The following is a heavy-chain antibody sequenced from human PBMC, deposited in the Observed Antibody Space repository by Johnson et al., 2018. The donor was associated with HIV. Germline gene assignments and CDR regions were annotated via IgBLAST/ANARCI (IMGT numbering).Heavy chain of an antibody. Sequence: QVQLVESGGDVVQPGRSLRLSCAASGFTFSSYAMHWVRQAPGKGLEWVAVISYDGSNKYYADSVKGRFTISRDNSKNTLYLQMNSLRAEDTAVYYCARVRGAFDIWGQGTMVTVSS. CDR1: GFTFSSYA. V-gene: IGHV3-30*04. CDR2: ISYDGSNK. J-gene: IGHJ3*02. CDR3: ARVRGAFDI.